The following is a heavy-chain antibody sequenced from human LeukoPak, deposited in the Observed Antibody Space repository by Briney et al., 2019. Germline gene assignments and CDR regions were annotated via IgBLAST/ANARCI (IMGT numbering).Heavy chain of an antibody. CDR2: IKQDGSEK. CDR3: AKVFNEWELHFDY. V-gene: IGHV3-7*01. Sequence: GGSLRLSCAAAGFTFSSYWMSWVRQAPGKGLGWVANIKQDGSEKYYVDSVKGRFTISRDNAKNSLYLQMNSLRAEDTALYYCAKVFNEWELHFDYWGQGTLVTVSS. CDR1: GFTFSSYW. D-gene: IGHD1-26*01. J-gene: IGHJ4*02.